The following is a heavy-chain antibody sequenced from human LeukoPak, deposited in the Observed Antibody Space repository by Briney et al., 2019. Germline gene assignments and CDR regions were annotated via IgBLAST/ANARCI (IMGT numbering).Heavy chain of an antibody. J-gene: IGHJ4*02. CDR3: ARRNSGWPHDY. CDR1: GFPFSTYE. Sequence: GGSLRLSCAASGFPFSTYEMDWVRQAPGKGLEWVSAITGSGGTPYYSDSVKGRFTISRDNSKSTLYLQMSSLRAEDTAVYYCARRNSGWPHDYWGQGTLVTVSS. V-gene: IGHV3-23*01. D-gene: IGHD6-19*01. CDR2: ITGSGGTP.